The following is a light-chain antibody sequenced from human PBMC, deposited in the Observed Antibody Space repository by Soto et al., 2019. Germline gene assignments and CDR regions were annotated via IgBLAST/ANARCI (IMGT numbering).Light chain of an antibody. CDR2: GAS. Sequence: VMTQSPATLSVSPGERATVSCRASQTVSGNLAWYQQRPGQAPRLLIYGASTRATGIPARFSGSGSGTEFTLTISSLQSEDLAVYYCQQYNNWPPWTVGQGTKVDI. CDR3: QQYNNWPPWT. V-gene: IGKV3-15*01. CDR1: QTVSGN. J-gene: IGKJ1*01.